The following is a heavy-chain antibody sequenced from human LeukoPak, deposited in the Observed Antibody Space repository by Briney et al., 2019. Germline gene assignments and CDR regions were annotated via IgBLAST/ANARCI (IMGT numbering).Heavy chain of an antibody. V-gene: IGHV3-21*01. D-gene: IGHD3-10*01. J-gene: IGHJ4*02. CDR2: IRSNSSYI. Sequence: PGGSLRLSCAASGFTFSSYTMTWVRQAPGKGLEWVSSIRSNSSYIYYADSVKGRFTISRDNAKNSLYLQMNSLRAEDTAVYYCAISPPVRGVIITNFDYWGQGTLVTVSS. CDR1: GFTFSSYT. CDR3: AISPPVRGVIITNFDY.